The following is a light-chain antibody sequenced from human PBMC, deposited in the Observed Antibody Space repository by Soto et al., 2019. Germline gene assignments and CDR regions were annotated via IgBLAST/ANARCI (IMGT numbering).Light chain of an antibody. V-gene: IGLV1-40*01. Sequence: QSVLTQPPSVSGAPGQRVTISCTGSSSNIGAGYDVHWYQQLPGTAPKLLIYGNSNRPSGVPDRFSGSKSGTSASLAITGLQAADEADYYCQSYDSSLSHVFGTGTKVTVL. J-gene: IGLJ1*01. CDR1: SSNIGAGYD. CDR2: GNS. CDR3: QSYDSSLSHV.